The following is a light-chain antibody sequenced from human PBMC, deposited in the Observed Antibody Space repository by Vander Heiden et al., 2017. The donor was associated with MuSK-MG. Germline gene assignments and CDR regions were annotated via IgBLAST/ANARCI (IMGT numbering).Light chain of an antibody. J-gene: IGLJ2*01. CDR2: DVS. V-gene: IGLV2-14*03. Sequence: QSALTQPASVSGSPGQSITISCTGTSSDVGGYNYVSWYQHYPGKAPKRMMYDVSNRPSGVSNRFSGSKSGNTDSLTISGLQAEDEADDYCSSYTSRSTPVFGGGTKLTVL. CDR3: SSYTSRSTPV. CDR1: SSDVGGYNY.